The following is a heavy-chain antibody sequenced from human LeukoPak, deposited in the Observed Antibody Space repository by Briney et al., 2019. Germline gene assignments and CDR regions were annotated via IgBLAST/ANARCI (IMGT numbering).Heavy chain of an antibody. V-gene: IGHV1-18*01. J-gene: IGHJ4*02. D-gene: IGHD4-17*01. Sequence: GASVMVSCKTSGYTFTNHGISWVRQAPGQGPEWMGWMSGYNGNTNYVQKFRGRITMTTDTSTSTAYLQLRSLSSDDTALYYCARDLSLGRHDDGEPFDSWGQGTLITVSS. CDR2: MSGYNGNT. CDR1: GYTFTNHG. CDR3: ARDLSLGRHDDGEPFDS.